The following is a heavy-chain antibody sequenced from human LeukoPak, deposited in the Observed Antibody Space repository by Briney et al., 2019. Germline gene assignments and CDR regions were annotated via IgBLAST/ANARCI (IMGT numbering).Heavy chain of an antibody. Sequence: ASVKVSCKASGYTFTSYGISWVRQAPGQGLEWMGWISAYNGNTNYAQKLQGRVTMTTDTSTSTAYMELRRLRSDDTAVYYCARDIGSIDYDFLTGYYTPDYWGQGTLVTVSS. D-gene: IGHD3-9*01. V-gene: IGHV1-18*01. CDR2: ISAYNGNT. CDR1: GYTFTSYG. CDR3: ARDIGSIDYDFLTGYYTPDY. J-gene: IGHJ4*02.